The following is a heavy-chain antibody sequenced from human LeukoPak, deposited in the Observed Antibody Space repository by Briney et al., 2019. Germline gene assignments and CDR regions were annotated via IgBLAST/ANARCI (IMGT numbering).Heavy chain of an antibody. CDR2: IKQDGSEK. CDR1: GFTFSSYW. D-gene: IGHD5-18*01. CDR3: ARHLSGVTGHTYGRGIDY. J-gene: IGHJ4*02. V-gene: IGHV3-7*01. Sequence: SGGSLRLSCAGSGFTFSSYWMSWVRQAPGEGLEWVANIKQDGSEKYYVDSVKGRFTISRDNAKKSLYLQMNSLRAEDTAVYYCARHLSGVTGHTYGRGIDYWGQGTLVTVSS.